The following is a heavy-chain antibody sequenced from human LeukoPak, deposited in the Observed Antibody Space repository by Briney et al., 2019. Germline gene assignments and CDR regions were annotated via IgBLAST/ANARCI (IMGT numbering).Heavy chain of an antibody. CDR1: GGSFSGYY. CDR3: ARGPGALLH. V-gene: IGHV4-34*01. D-gene: IGHD3-10*01. Sequence: SETLSLTCAVYGGSFSGYYWSWIRQPPGKGLEWIGEINHSGSTNYNPSLKSRVTISVDTSKNQFSLQLNSVTPEDTAVYYCARGPGALLHWGQGILVTDSS. J-gene: IGHJ4*02. CDR2: INHSGST.